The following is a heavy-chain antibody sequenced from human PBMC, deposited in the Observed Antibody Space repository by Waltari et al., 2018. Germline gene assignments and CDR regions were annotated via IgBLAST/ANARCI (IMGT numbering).Heavy chain of an antibody. CDR2: ISGSGDSV. V-gene: IGHV3-23*01. Sequence: EVKLLQSGGDLVQPGGSLSLSCAASGFPFSNYAMDWVRQAPGEGLEWVSSISGSGDSVDSADSVKGRFTTSRDNSKNIMYLQMNSLRVEDTALYYCEVSSSSFGNYWGQGALVTVSS. J-gene: IGHJ4*02. CDR3: EVSSSSFGNY. CDR1: GFPFSNYA. D-gene: IGHD6-6*01.